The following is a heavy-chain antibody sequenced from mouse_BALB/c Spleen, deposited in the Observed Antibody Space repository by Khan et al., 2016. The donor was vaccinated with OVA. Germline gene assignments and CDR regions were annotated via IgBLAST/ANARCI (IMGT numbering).Heavy chain of an antibody. CDR3: VRDYYGSSYMTY. CDR2: ISSGSSPI. CDR1: GFTFSSFG. J-gene: IGHJ3*01. D-gene: IGHD1-1*01. V-gene: IGHV5-17*02. Sequence: EVELVESGGGLVQPGGSRKLSCAASGFTFSSFGMHWFRQAPEKGLEWVAYISSGSSPIYYADTVKGRFTISRDHPKNPLFLQMTSLRSEDTAMYYCVRDYYGSSYMTYWGQGTLVTVSA.